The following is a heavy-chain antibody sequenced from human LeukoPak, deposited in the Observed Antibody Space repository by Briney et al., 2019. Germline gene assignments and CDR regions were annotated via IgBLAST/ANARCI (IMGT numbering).Heavy chain of an antibody. D-gene: IGHD3-22*01. CDR2: INSDGSST. CDR1: GFTFSSYW. J-gene: IGHJ6*03. V-gene: IGHV3-74*01. Sequence: GGSLRLSCAASGFTFSSYWMHWVRQAPGKGLVWVSRINSDGSSTSYADSVMGRFTISRDNAKNTLYLQMNSLRAEDTAVYYCARVFSSADMDVWGKGTTVTVSS. CDR3: ARVFSSADMDV.